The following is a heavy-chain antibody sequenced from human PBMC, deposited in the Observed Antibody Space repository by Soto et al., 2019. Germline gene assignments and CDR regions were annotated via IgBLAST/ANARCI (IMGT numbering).Heavy chain of an antibody. CDR2: IYFSGST. CDR1: GGSISSGGYY. Sequence: SETLSLTCTVSGGSISSGGYYWSWIRQHPGKGLEWIGYIYFSGSTYYNPSLKSRVTISVYTSKNQFSLKLSSVTAADTAVYYCARAAAGNNWFDPWGQGTLVTVSS. D-gene: IGHD6-13*01. V-gene: IGHV4-31*03. CDR3: ARAAAGNNWFDP. J-gene: IGHJ5*02.